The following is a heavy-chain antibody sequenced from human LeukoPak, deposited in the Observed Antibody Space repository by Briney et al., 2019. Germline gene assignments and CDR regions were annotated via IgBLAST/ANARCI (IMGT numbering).Heavy chain of an antibody. V-gene: IGHV3-30*18. J-gene: IGHJ6*02. CDR1: GFTFSIYG. D-gene: IGHD2-15*01. Sequence: GGSLRLSCAASGFTFSIYGMHWVRHAPGKGLEWVAVVSYDGTDKYYPDSVKGRFIISRDNSKNTIYLQMNSLRPEDTAVYYCAKDLGYRDYYAMDVWGQGTTVTVSS. CDR3: AKDLGYRDYYAMDV. CDR2: VSYDGTDK.